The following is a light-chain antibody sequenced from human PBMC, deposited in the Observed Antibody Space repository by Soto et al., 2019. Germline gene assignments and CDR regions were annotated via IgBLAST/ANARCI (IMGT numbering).Light chain of an antibody. V-gene: IGKV3-15*01. CDR2: GAS. J-gene: IGKJ1*01. CDR3: QQYNNWPQT. Sequence: IGGTNSPASLSVSKWEGSTVSCRSSQSVSSNLAGYQQKTGQAPRLLIYGASTRATGIPARFSGSGSGTEFTLTISSLQSEDFAVYYCQQYNNWPQTFGQGTKVDIK. CDR1: QSVSSN.